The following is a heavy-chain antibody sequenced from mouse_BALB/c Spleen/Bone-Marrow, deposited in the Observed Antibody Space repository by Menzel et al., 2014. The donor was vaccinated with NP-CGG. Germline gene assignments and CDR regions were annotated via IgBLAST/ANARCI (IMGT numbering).Heavy chain of an antibody. V-gene: IGHV1-69*01. Sequence: QVQLQQSGAELVMPGASVKMSCKASGYTFTDYWMHWVKQRPGQGLEWIGAIDTSDSYTSYNQKFKGKATLTVDESSSTAYMHLSSLTSEDSAVYYCARSDYRHDPFAYWGQGTLVTVSA. CDR2: IDTSDSYT. CDR1: GYTFTDYW. CDR3: ARSDYRHDPFAY. D-gene: IGHD2-14*01. J-gene: IGHJ3*01.